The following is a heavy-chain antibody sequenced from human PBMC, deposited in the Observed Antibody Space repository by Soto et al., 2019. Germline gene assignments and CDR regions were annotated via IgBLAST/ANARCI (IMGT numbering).Heavy chain of an antibody. CDR3: ARVPGAARTPWVNYYYYYGMDV. Sequence: LSLTCAVSGGSISSGGYSWSWIRQPPGKGLEWIGYICHSGSTYYNPSLKSRVTISVDRSKNQFSLKLSSVTAAGTAVYYCARVPGAARTPWVNYYYYYGMDVWGQGTKVTVSS. J-gene: IGHJ6*02. D-gene: IGHD6-6*01. CDR1: GGSISSGGYS. V-gene: IGHV4-30-2*01. CDR2: ICHSGST.